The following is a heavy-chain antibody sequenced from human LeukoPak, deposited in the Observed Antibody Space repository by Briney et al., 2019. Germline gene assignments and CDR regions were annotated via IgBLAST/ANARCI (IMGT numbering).Heavy chain of an antibody. V-gene: IGHV4-61*02. D-gene: IGHD2-2*02. J-gene: IGHJ6*03. CDR2: IYTSGST. Sequence: PSETLSLTCTVSGGSISSGSYYWSWIRQPAGKGLEWIGRIYTSGSTNYNPSLKSRVTISVDTSKNQFSLKLSSVTAADTAVYYCARGTGGKYQLLYSDYYYYMDVWGKGTTVTVSS. CDR1: GGSISSGSYY. CDR3: ARGTGGKYQLLYSDYYYYMDV.